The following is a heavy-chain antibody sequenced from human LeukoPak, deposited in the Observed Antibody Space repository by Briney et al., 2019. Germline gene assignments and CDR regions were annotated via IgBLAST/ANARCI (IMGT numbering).Heavy chain of an antibody. V-gene: IGHV1-46*01. CDR3: ARGVHKFYYDRSGYQPYAFDI. Sequence: ASVKVSCKASGYTFTSYYMHWVRQAPGQGLEWMGIINPSGGSTSYAQKFKGRVTMTRDTSTSTVYMELSSLRSEDTAVYYCARGVHKFYYDRSGYQPYAFDIWGQGTMVTISS. CDR2: INPSGGST. D-gene: IGHD3-22*01. CDR1: GYTFTSYY. J-gene: IGHJ3*02.